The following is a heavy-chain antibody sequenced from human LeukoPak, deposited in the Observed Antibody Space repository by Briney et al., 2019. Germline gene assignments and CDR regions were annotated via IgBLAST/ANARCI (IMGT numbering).Heavy chain of an antibody. CDR1: GGTFSSYA. D-gene: IGHD6-6*01. CDR3: ARDLAARPGTDNWLDP. V-gene: IGHV1-69*04. Sequence: SVKVSCKASGGTFSSYAISWVRQAPGQGLEWMGRIIPILGIANYAQKFQGRVTITADKSTSTAYMELSSLRSEDTAVYYCARDLAARPGTDNWLDPWGQGTLVTVSS. CDR2: IIPILGIA. J-gene: IGHJ5*02.